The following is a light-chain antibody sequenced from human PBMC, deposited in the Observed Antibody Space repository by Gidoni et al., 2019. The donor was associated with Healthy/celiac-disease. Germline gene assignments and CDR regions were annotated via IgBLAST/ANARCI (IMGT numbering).Light chain of an antibody. CDR1: QSLLHSNGYNY. CDR3: MQALQTLWT. CDR2: LGS. V-gene: IGKV2-28*01. J-gene: IGKJ1*01. Sequence: DIVMTQYPLSLPVTPGEPASISCRSSQSLLHSNGYNYLDWYLQKPGQSPQLLIYLGSNRASGVPDRFSGSGSGTDFTLKISRVEAEDVGVYYCMQALQTLWTFGQXTKVEIK.